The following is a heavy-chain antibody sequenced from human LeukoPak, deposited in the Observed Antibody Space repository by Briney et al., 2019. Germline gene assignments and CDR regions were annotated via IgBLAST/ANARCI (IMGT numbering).Heavy chain of an antibody. Sequence: ASVKVPCKASGYFFRDYYMHWVRQVPGQGLEWMGWINPSSGDANYAQKFQGRVTMTSDTSISTAYLELNRLRADDTAIYFCARDVHDYGGNSGFDYWGQGSLVIVSS. D-gene: IGHD4-23*01. J-gene: IGHJ4*01. CDR3: ARDVHDYGGNSGFDY. CDR1: GYFFRDYY. V-gene: IGHV1-2*02. CDR2: INPSSGDA.